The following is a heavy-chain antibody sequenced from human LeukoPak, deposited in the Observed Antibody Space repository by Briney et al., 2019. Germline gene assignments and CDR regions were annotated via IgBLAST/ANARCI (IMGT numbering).Heavy chain of an antibody. J-gene: IGHJ6*02. Sequence: SETLSLTCTVSGGSISSYYWSWIRQPPGKGLEWIGYIYYSGSTKYNPSLKSRVTISVDASKTQFSLKLSSVTAADTAVYYCATSRGYGGYGLDVWGQGTTVTVS. V-gene: IGHV4-59*01. CDR1: GGSISSYY. D-gene: IGHD4-23*01. CDR3: ATSRGYGGYGLDV. CDR2: IYYSGST.